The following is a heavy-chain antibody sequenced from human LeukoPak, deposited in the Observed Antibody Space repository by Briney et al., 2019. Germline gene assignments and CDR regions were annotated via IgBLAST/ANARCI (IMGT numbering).Heavy chain of an antibody. J-gene: IGHJ6*02. CDR1: GGSISSYY. CDR3: ARWIKYQLLNYGMDV. V-gene: IGHV4-59*01. D-gene: IGHD2-2*01. CDR2: IYYSGST. Sequence: PSETLSLTCTVAGGSISSYYWSWIRQPPGKGLEWIGYIYYSGSTNYNPSLKSRVTISVDTSKNQFSLKLSSVTAADTAVYYCARWIKYQLLNYGMDVWGQGAMVTVSS.